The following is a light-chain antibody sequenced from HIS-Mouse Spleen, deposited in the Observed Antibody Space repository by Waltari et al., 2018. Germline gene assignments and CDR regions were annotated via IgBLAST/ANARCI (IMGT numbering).Light chain of an antibody. J-gene: IGKJ4*01. CDR3: QQRSNLLT. CDR1: QSVSSY. V-gene: IGKV3-11*01. CDR2: DAS. Sequence: EIVLTQSPATLSLSPGERATLFCRASQSVSSYLAWYQQKPGQGPSPLIYDASNQATGIPARFSGSGSVTDFTLTISSLEPEDFAVYYCQQRSNLLTFGGGTKVEIK.